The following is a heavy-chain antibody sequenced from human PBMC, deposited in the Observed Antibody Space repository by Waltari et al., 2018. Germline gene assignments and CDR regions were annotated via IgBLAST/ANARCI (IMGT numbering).Heavy chain of an antibody. J-gene: IGHJ4*02. CDR3: ARAPYRVLSISQYYFDA. D-gene: IGHD2-21*01. CDR1: GYTFNNFG. CDR2: ISASINKA. Sequence: QVQLVQSGAEVTKPGASVEVSCRTSGYTFNNFGVAWVRQAPGQGLEWGGWISASINKAYTGQRFQGRLTMTALTSTSTAYMELKSLTSDDTATYFCARAPYRVLSISQYYFDAWGQGTLVTVSS. V-gene: IGHV1-18*04.